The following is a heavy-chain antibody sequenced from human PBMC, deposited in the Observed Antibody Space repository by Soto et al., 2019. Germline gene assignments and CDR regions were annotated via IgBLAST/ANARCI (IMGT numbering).Heavy chain of an antibody. D-gene: IGHD3-22*01. CDR3: ARIMGSSGYYYGPYFDY. CDR2: IYYSGST. J-gene: IGHJ4*02. Sequence: SETLSLTCTVSGGSISSSSYYWGWIRQPPGKGLEWIGSIYYSGSTYYNPSLKSRVTISVDTSKNQFSLKLSSVTAADTAVYYCARIMGSSGYYYGPYFDYWGQGTLVTVSS. V-gene: IGHV4-39*01. CDR1: GGSISSSSYY.